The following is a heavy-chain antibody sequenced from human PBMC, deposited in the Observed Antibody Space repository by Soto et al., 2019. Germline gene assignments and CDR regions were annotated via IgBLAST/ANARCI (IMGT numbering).Heavy chain of an antibody. D-gene: IGHD5-18*01. J-gene: IGHJ4*02. Sequence: GGSLRLSCAASGFTFDDYAMHWVRQAPGKGLEWVSGISWNSGSIGYADSVKGRFTISRDNAKNSLYLQMNSLRAEDTALYYCAKGTAMAPYYFDYWGQGTLVTVSS. CDR3: AKGTAMAPYYFDY. CDR1: GFTFDDYA. V-gene: IGHV3-9*01. CDR2: ISWNSGSI.